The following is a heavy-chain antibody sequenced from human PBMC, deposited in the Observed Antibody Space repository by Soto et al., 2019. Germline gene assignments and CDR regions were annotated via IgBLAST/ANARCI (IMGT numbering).Heavy chain of an antibody. V-gene: IGHV4-30-2*01. D-gene: IGHD4-17*01. Sequence: SETMSLTCAVSGGSISSGGYSCNWIRQPPGKGLEWIGYIYHSGSTYYNPSLKSRVTISVDRSKNQFSLKLSSVTAADTAVYYCARGMTTVTTFDYWGQGTLVTVSS. CDR1: GGSISSGGYS. CDR2: IYHSGST. J-gene: IGHJ4*02. CDR3: ARGMTTVTTFDY.